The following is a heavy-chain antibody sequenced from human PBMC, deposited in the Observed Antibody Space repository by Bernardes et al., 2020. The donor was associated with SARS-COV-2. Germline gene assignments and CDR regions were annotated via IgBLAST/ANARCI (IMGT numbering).Heavy chain of an antibody. CDR1: GYTFTSYG. CDR2: ISAYNGNT. J-gene: IGHJ3*02. V-gene: IGHV1-18*01. D-gene: IGHD2-2*01. CDR3: ARDNGPERKYCSSTSCYAVVFAFDI. Sequence: ASVKVSCMASGYTFTSYGISWVRQAPGQGLEWMGWISAYNGNTNYAQKLQGRVTMTTDTSTSTAYMELRSLRSDDTAVYYCARDNGPERKYCSSTSCYAVVFAFDIWGQGTMVTVSS.